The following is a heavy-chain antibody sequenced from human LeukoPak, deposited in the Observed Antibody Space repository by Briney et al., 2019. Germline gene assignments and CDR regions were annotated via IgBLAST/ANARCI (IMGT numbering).Heavy chain of an antibody. J-gene: IGHJ4*02. D-gene: IGHD3-3*01. CDR2: ISGYNGNT. CDR3: ASSRSGSGATIHY. CDR1: GYTFTSYG. V-gene: IGHV1-18*01. Sequence: ASVKVSCKASGYTFTSYGITWVRQAPGQGLEWMGWISGYNGNTNYAQNFQGRVTMTTDTSTSTAYMELRSLRSDDTAVYYCASSRSGSGATIHYWGQGTLVTVSS.